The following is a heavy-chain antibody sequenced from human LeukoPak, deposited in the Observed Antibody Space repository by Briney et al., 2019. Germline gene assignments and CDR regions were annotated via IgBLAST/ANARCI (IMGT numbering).Heavy chain of an antibody. CDR3: ARDVWGVVALNWFDP. CDR2: VSAYNGNT. J-gene: IGHJ5*02. D-gene: IGHD3-10*02. V-gene: IGHV1-18*01. CDR1: GYTFTSYG. Sequence: ASVKVSCKASGYTFTSYGISWVRQAPGQGLEWMGWVSAYNGNTNYAQKLQGRVTMTTDPSTSTAYTELRSLRSDDTAVYYCARDVWGVVALNWFDPWGQGTLVTVSS.